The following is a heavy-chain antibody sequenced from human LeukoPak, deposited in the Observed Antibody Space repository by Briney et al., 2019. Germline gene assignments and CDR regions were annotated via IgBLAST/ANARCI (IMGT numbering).Heavy chain of an antibody. J-gene: IGHJ4*02. CDR2: IWYDGSNN. CDR1: GFTFSSYG. V-gene: IGHV3-33*01. CDR3: ARDSVIAAAGGLDY. D-gene: IGHD6-13*01. Sequence: GGSLRLSCAASGFTFSSYGMHWVRQAPGKGLEWVAVIWYDGSNNYYADSVKGRLTIARDNSKNTLYLQMNSLRAEDKAVYYCARDSVIAAAGGLDYWGQGTLVTVSS.